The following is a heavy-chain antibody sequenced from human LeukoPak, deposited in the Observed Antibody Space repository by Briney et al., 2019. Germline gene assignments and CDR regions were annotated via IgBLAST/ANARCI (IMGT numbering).Heavy chain of an antibody. CDR1: GYSISSGYY. J-gene: IGHJ3*02. Sequence: SETLSLTCAVSGYSISSGYYWSWIRQPPGKGLEWIGYIYYSGSTNYNPSLKSRVTISVDTSKNQFSLKLSSVTAADTAVYYCARPAYLGIVGATDDAFDIWGQGTMVTVSS. CDR2: IYYSGST. D-gene: IGHD1-26*01. CDR3: ARPAYLGIVGATDDAFDI. V-gene: IGHV4-61*01.